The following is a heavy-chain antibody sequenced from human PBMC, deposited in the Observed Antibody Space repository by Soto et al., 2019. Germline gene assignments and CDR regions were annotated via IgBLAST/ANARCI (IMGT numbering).Heavy chain of an antibody. CDR1: GFTFSRYW. V-gene: IGHV3-7*01. D-gene: IGHD6-6*01. CDR3: ARIGYSSSSFDY. CDR2: IKQDGSEI. Sequence: GGSLRLSCAASGFTFSRYWMSWVRQAPGKGLEWVANIKQDGSEIDSVDSMKGRFTISRDNAKNSLYLQMNSPRAEDTALYYCARIGYSSSSFDYWGRGTLVTVSS. J-gene: IGHJ4*02.